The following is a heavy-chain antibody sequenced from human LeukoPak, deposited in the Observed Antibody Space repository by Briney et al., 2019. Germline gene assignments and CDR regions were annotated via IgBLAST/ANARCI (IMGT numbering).Heavy chain of an antibody. D-gene: IGHD5-18*01. CDR1: GGSFSGYY. V-gene: IGHV4-34*01. Sequence: SETLSLTCAVYGGSFSGYYWSWIRQPPGKGLEGIGEINHSGSTNYNPSLKSRVTISVDTSKNQFSLKLSSVTAADTAVYYCARADGYSYGPVFDYWGQGTLVTVSS. CDR3: ARADGYSYGPVFDY. CDR2: INHSGST. J-gene: IGHJ4*02.